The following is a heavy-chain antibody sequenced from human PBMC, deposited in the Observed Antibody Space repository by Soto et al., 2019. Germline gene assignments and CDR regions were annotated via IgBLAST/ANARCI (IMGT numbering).Heavy chain of an antibody. CDR2: ISFDGSDT. V-gene: IGHV3-30-3*01. J-gene: IGHJ4*02. Sequence: GGSLRLSCGASGFAFSTYPMHWVRQAPGKGLDWAAVISFDGSDTYYADSVKGRFTISRDNSRNTLYLQMNSLRAEDTAVYYCARVGVSSASYSFYFDCWGRGILVTVSS. CDR3: ARVGVSSASYSFYFDC. D-gene: IGHD3-10*01. CDR1: GFAFSTYP.